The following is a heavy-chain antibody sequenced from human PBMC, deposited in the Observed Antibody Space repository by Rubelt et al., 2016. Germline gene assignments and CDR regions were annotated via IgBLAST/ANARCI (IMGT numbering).Heavy chain of an antibody. CDR3: ASDADYYVSSGYYPF. Sequence: QVQLVQSGAEVKKPGASVKVSCKASGYTFTGYYMHWVRQAPGQGLEWVGRSNPNRGGTNYAQKFQGRVTMTSDPSIPPAYMELSRLRSDDTAVYYCASDADYYVSSGYYPFWGQGTLVTVSS. J-gene: IGHJ4*02. CDR2: SNPNRGGT. D-gene: IGHD3-22*01. CDR1: GYTFTGYY. V-gene: IGHV1-2*06.